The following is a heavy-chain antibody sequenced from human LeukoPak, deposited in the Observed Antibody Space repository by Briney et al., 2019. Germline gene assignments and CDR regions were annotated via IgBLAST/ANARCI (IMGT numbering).Heavy chain of an antibody. CDR2: KYHSRNA. V-gene: IGHV4-59*01. CDR1: GVSIRSYY. CDR3: ARDQYSHDSRAFLDAFDI. Sequence: SETLSLICTVAGVSIRSYYWSWIRQPPGKWLEWTGYKYHSRNANYNPALKSRVTIAVETSKKQFSRKLSCVTAAATAVDYSARDQYSHDSRAFLDAFDIWGQGTMVTVSS. D-gene: IGHD3-22*01. J-gene: IGHJ3*02.